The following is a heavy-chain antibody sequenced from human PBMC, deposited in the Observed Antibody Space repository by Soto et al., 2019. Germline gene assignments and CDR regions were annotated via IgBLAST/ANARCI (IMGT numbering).Heavy chain of an antibody. V-gene: IGHV1-8*01. CDR1: GYTFISYD. CDR2: MNPNSGNT. CDR3: ATPHRFVFPQSYGLDV. Sequence: ASVKVSCKASGYTFISYDINWVRQATGQGPEWMGWMNPNSGNTGNAQKFQGRVTMTEDTSTDTAYMELSSLRSEDTAVYYCATPHRFVFPQSYGLDVWGQGTTVTVSS. J-gene: IGHJ6*02. D-gene: IGHD3-10*01.